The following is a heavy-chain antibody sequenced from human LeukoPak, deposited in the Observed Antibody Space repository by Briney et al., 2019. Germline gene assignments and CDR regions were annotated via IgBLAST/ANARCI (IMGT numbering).Heavy chain of an antibody. CDR1: GFPISSGFY. D-gene: IGHD3-16*01. CDR2: ISYSAIT. Sequence: SETLSLTCAVFGFPISSGFYWAWIRQSPGKGLDWIARISYSAITYYKPSLESRLFISADASKNQFSVRLTSVTAADTAVYYCARVGAVPGIDPWGQGILVTVSS. V-gene: IGHV4-38-2*01. CDR3: ARVGAVPGIDP. J-gene: IGHJ5*02.